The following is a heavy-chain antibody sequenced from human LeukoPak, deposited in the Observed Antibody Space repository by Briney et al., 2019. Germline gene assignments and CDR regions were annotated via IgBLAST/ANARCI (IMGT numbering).Heavy chain of an antibody. CDR3: TGGAFLNGNAYKWFDP. J-gene: IGHJ5*02. CDR2: VNCDNGNT. V-gene: IGHV1-8*03. CDR1: GYTFTRFD. Sequence: GASVKVACKPSGYTFTRFDINWVRHTTGPGPEGMGWVNCDNGNTRYARKFQVRVAIARDTSTSTVYLELHNLAADDTAIYYGTGGAFLNGNAYKWFDPWGQGTRVTVSS. D-gene: IGHD1-20*01.